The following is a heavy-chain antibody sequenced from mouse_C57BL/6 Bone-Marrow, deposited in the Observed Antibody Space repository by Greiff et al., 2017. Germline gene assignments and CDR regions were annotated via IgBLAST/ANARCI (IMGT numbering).Heavy chain of an antibody. CDR2: IDPSDSYT. V-gene: IGHV1-69*01. CDR3: ARDFGYYVWFAY. Sequence: QVQLQQPGAELVMPGASVKLSCKASGYTFTSYRMHWVKQRPGQGLEWIGEIDPSDSYTNYNQKFKGKSTLTVDKSSSTAYMQLSRLTSEDSAVYYCARDFGYYVWFAYWGQGTLVTVSA. D-gene: IGHD2-3*01. J-gene: IGHJ3*01. CDR1: GYTFTSYR.